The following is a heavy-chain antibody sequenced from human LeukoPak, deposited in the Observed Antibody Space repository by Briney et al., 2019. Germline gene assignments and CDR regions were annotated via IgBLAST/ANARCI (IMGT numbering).Heavy chain of an antibody. CDR3: VRDTGGSGSYPDY. CDR2: IKQDGSEK. J-gene: IGHJ4*02. CDR1: GFTFSNDW. Sequence: PGGSLRLSCAASGFTFSNDWITWVRQAPEKGLEWVANIKQDGSEKYYVESVRGRFTISRDNAKNSLYLQVNSLRAEDTALYYCVRDTGGSGSYPDYWGPGTLVTVSS. V-gene: IGHV3-7*01. D-gene: IGHD1-26*01.